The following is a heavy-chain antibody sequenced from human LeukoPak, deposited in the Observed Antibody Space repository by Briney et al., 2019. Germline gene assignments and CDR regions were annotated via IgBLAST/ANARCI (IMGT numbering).Heavy chain of an antibody. D-gene: IGHD3-22*01. V-gene: IGHV2-5*01. CDR3: AQLTYYYDSSGYWYWFDP. CDR2: IYWNDDK. Sequence: SGPTLVKPTQTLTLTCTFPGFSLSTSGVGVGWIRQPPGKALEWLALIYWNDDKRYSPSLKSRLTITKDTSKNQVVLTMTNMDPVDTATYYCAQLTYYYDSSGYWYWFDPWGQGTLVTVSS. J-gene: IGHJ5*02. CDR1: GFSLSTSGVG.